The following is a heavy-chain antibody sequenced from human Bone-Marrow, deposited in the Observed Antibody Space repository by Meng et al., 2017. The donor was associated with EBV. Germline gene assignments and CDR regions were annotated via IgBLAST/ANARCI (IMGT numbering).Heavy chain of an antibody. J-gene: IGHJ4*02. Sequence: QGQLRRSGPGLVRPSGTLSLTCAVSRGFITSGDWWSWVRQSPGKGLEWIGEIHHSGGTSYNPSLKSRVTISLDMSKDQFSLRLSSVTAADTAVYYCARAGYHRPASEYWGQGTLVTVSS. V-gene: IGHV4-4*02. CDR3: ARAGYHRPASEY. D-gene: IGHD2-15*01. CDR1: RGFITSGDW. CDR2: IHHSGGT.